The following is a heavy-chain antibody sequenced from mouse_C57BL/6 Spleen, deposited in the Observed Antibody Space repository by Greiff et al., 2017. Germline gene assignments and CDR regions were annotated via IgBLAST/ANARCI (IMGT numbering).Heavy chain of an antibody. V-gene: IGHV14-2*01. CDR1: GFNIKDYY. CDR3: APLYDYDGWFAY. CDR2: IVPEDGET. D-gene: IGHD2-4*01. Sequence: VQLQQSGAELVKPGASVKLSCTASGFNIKDYYMHWVKQRTEQGLEWIGRIVPEDGETKYAPEFQGKATITADSSSHTAYLQLSSLTSEDTAVYYCAPLYDYDGWFAYWGQGTLVTVSA. J-gene: IGHJ3*01.